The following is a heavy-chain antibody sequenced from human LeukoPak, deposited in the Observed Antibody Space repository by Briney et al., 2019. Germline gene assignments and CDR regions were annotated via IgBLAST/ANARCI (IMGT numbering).Heavy chain of an antibody. J-gene: IGHJ3*02. CDR2: FDPEDGET. Sequence: ASVKVSCKVSGYTLTELSMHWVRQAPGKGLEWMGGFDPEDGETIYAQKFQGRVTMTEDTSTDTAYMELSSLRSEDTAVYYCATVYGTYSGSYYVVWDAFDIWGQGTMVTVSS. V-gene: IGHV1-24*01. CDR1: GYTLTELS. D-gene: IGHD1-26*01. CDR3: ATVYGTYSGSYYVVWDAFDI.